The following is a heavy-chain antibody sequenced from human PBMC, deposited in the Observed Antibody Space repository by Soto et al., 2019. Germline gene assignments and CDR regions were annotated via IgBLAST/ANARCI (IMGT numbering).Heavy chain of an antibody. D-gene: IGHD1-26*01. CDR1: GFTFSSYE. CDR3: AREDSSDVFDY. Sequence: GGSLRLSCAASGFTFSSYEMNWVRQAPGKGLEWVSYISSSGTSIYYADSVKGRFTISRDNAKNSLYLQMNSLRVEDTALYYCAREDSSDVFDYWGQGTLVTVSS. J-gene: IGHJ4*02. V-gene: IGHV3-48*03. CDR2: ISSSGTSI.